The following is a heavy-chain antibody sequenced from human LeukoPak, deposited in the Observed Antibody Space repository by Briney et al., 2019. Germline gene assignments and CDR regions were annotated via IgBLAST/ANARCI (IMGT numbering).Heavy chain of an antibody. CDR1: GGSMSSSRYC. D-gene: IGHD1-26*01. V-gene: IGHV4-39*01. CDR3: ERLNIAGATYWYSDL. Sequence: PSETLSLTCTVSGGSMSSSRYCWGWIRQPPGKGLEWIGSLSYGGSTYYTVSLRSRVDISEDTSKNQFSLTVKSVTAADTAIYYCERLNIAGATYWYSDLWGHGTLVTVSS. J-gene: IGHJ2*01. CDR2: LSYGGST.